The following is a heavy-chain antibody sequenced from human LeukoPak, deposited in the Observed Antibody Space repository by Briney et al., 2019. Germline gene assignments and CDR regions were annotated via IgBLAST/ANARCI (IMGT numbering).Heavy chain of an antibody. CDR2: ISYDGSNK. CDR1: GFTFSSYG. CDR3: AKDWYYYGSGSYRGPRGYYYYGMDV. D-gene: IGHD3-10*01. Sequence: QAGGSLRLSCAASGFTFSSYGMHWVRQAPGKGLEWVAVISYDGSNKYYADSVKGRFTISRDNSKNTLYLQMNSLRAEDTAVYYCAKDWYYYGSGSYRGPRGYYYYGMDVWGQGTTVTVSS. J-gene: IGHJ6*02. V-gene: IGHV3-30*18.